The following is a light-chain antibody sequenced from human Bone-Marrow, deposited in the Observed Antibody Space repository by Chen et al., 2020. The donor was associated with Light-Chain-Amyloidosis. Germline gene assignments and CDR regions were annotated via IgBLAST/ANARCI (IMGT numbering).Light chain of an antibody. CDR1: QTISSNY. J-gene: IGKJ4*01. CDR2: GSS. Sequence: EIVLTQSPGTLSLSPGEGANLSCRASQTISSNYLTWYQQKFGQAPRLLIYGSSSRATGIPDRCTGSGSGTDFTPTINRLEPEDFAMYYCQQYRTSPLTFGGGTKVEIK. V-gene: IGKV3-20*01. CDR3: QQYRTSPLT.